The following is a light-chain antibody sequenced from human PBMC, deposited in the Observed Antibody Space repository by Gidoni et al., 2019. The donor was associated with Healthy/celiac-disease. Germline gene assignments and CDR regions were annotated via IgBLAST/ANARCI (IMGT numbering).Light chain of an antibody. J-gene: IGLJ3*02. CDR1: SSDVGGYNY. V-gene: IGLV2-11*01. Sequence: QSALTQPRSVSGSPGQSVTISCTGTSSDVGGYNYVSWYQQHPGKAPKLMIYDVSKRPSWVPDRFSGSKSGNTASLTISGLQAEDEADYYCCSYAGSKRVFGGGTKLTVL. CDR2: DVS. CDR3: CSYAGSKRV.